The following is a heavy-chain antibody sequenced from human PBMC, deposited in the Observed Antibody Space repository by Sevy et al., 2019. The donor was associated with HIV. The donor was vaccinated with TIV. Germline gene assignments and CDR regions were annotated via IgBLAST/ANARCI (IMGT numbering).Heavy chain of an antibody. CDR2: INWNSVNI. D-gene: IGHD3-16*01. Sequence: GGSLRLSCAASGFTFDDYGMHWARQAPGKGLEWVSSINWNSVNIAYADSVKGRFTISRDNTKNSLYLQMNSLRAEDTAFYYCAKDGYASVDSYSDYWGQGTLVIVS. CDR3: AKDGYASVDSYSDY. V-gene: IGHV3-9*01. J-gene: IGHJ4*02. CDR1: GFTFDDYG.